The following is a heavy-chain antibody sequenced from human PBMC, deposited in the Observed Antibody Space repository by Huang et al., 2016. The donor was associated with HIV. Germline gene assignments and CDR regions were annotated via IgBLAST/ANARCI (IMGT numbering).Heavy chain of an antibody. CDR2: IYYSGTT. J-gene: IGHJ5*02. V-gene: IGHV4-39*01. CDR3: ARRWDYDFWSGSSYGS. D-gene: IGHD3-3*01. CDR1: GGSIDNRNSY. Sequence: QLQLQESGPGQVKPSETLSLTCTVSGGSIDNRNSYWGWIRQPPGKGLEWIGNIYYSGTTYTNPSLKSRVTISVDTSNNQFALRLDSVTAADTAVYYCARRWDYDFWSGSSYGSWGQGTLVTVSS.